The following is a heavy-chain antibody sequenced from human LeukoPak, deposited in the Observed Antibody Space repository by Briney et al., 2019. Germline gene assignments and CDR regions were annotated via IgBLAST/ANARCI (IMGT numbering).Heavy chain of an antibody. CDR3: ARVQKTNSGSGTSIFDY. V-gene: IGHV4-30-4*01. CDR1: GGSISSGDYY. D-gene: IGHD3-10*01. CDR2: IYYSGST. Sequence: SQTLSLTCTVSGGSISSGDYYWSWIRQPPGKGLEWIGYIYYSGSTYYNPSLKSRITISLDTSMNHFSLKLSSVTAADTAVYYCARVQKTNSGSGTSIFDYLGQGTLVTVSS. J-gene: IGHJ4*02.